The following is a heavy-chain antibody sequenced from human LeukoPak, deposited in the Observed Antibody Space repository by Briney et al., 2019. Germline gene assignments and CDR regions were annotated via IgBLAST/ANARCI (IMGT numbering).Heavy chain of an antibody. CDR1: GGSISSYY. V-gene: IGHV4-4*07. D-gene: IGHD6-13*01. J-gene: IGHJ5*02. CDR2: IYTSGST. CDR3: ARENAGQQLLVLVSTDFWFDP. Sequence: SETLSLTCTVFGGSISSYYWSWIRQPAGKGLEWIGRIYTSGSTNYNPSLKSRVTMSVDTSKNQFSLKLNSVTAADTAVYYCARENAGQQLLVLVSTDFWFDPWGQGTLVTVSS.